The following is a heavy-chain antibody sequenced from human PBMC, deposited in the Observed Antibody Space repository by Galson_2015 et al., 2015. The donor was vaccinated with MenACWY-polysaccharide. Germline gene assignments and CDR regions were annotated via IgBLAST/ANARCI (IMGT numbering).Heavy chain of an antibody. J-gene: IGHJ2*01. CDR3: ARRGAATAYWYFDL. CDR2: IYPGDSDT. D-gene: IGHD1-1*01. V-gene: IGHV5-51*03. CDR1: GYTFTRYW. Sequence: QSGAEVKRPGESLQISCKGSGYTFTRYWIGWVRQMPGKGLEWMGIIYPGDSDTRYSPSFQGKFTISADKSISTAYLQWSSLKATDTAIYSCARRGAATAYWYFDLWGRVTQVIVSS.